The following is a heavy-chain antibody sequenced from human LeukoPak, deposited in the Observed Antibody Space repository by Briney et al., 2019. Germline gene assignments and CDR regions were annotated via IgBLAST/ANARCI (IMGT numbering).Heavy chain of an antibody. V-gene: IGHV3-23*01. CDR2: ISGGGGRT. D-gene: IGHD5-12*01. J-gene: IGHJ4*02. CDR1: GFTFSSYA. CDR3: AKELRYSDYDIFDY. Sequence: GGSLRLSCAASGFTFSSYAMSWVRQAPGKGLEWVSAISGGGGRTYYADSVKGRFTISRDNSEYTMYLQMNSLRAEDTAVYYCAKELRYSDYDIFDYWGQGTLVTVSS.